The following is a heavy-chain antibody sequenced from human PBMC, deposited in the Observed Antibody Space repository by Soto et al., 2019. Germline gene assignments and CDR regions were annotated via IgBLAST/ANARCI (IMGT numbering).Heavy chain of an antibody. CDR3: ARDTETGYCSGGSCYFRAFDI. V-gene: IGHV3-33*01. CDR2: IWYDGSNK. CDR1: GFTFSSYG. D-gene: IGHD2-15*01. J-gene: IGHJ3*02. Sequence: PGGSLRLSCAASGFTFSSYGMHSVRQAPGKGLEWVAVIWYDGSNKYYADSVKGRFTISRDNSKNTLYLQMNSLRAEDTAVYYCARDTETGYCSGGSCYFRAFDIWGQGTMVTVPS.